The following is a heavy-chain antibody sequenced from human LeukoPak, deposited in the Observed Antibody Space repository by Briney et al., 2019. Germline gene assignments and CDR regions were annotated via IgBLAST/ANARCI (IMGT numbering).Heavy chain of an antibody. J-gene: IGHJ5*02. V-gene: IGHV4-34*01. CDR2: INHSGST. CDR1: GGSFSGYY. Sequence: PSETLSLTCAVYGGSFSGYYWSWIRQPPGKGLEWIGEINHSGSTNYNPSLKSRVTISVDTPKNQFSLKLSSVTAADTAVYYCARGSPLGQNWFDPWGQGTLVTVSS. CDR3: ARGSPLGQNWFDP.